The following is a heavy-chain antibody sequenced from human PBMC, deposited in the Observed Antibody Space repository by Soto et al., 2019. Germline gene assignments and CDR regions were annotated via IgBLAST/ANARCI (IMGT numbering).Heavy chain of an antibody. CDR3: AKDNFVVATILSVSLDY. J-gene: IGHJ4*02. CDR2: ISYDGSNK. CDR1: GFTFSIYG. Sequence: GGSLRLSCAASGFTFSIYGMHWVRQAPGKGLEWVAVISYDGSNKYYADSVKGRFTISRDDSKNTLYLQMNSLRAEDTAVYYCAKDNFVVATILSVSLDYWGQGTLVTVSS. D-gene: IGHD5-12*01. V-gene: IGHV3-30*18.